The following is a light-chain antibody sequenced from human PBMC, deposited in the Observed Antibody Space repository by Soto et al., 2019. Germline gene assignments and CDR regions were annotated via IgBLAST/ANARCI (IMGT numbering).Light chain of an antibody. CDR2: GAS. CDR3: QQYGNSPFT. V-gene: IGKV3-20*01. CDR1: QSVTSSY. J-gene: IGKJ3*01. Sequence: EIVLTQSPGTLSLSPGERATLSCRASQSVTSSYLAWYQQKPGQAPRLLIYGASSRATGIPDRFSGSGSGTDFTLTISRLEPEDFVVYSCQQYGNSPFTFGPGTKVDIK.